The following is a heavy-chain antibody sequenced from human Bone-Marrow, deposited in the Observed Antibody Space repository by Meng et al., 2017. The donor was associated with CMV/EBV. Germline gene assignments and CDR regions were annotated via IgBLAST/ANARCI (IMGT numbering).Heavy chain of an antibody. J-gene: IGHJ4*02. D-gene: IGHD2-2*02. Sequence: FTSFSLPWGRPAPGQGPEWMGAINPGGGSTRYAQKFQGRFTMTRDTSTTTVYMELSSLRSEDTAVYYCARDADCSTASCYIGGGNYWGQGTLVTVSS. CDR1: FTSFS. CDR3: ARDADCSTASCYIGGGNY. V-gene: IGHV1-46*01. CDR2: INPGGGST.